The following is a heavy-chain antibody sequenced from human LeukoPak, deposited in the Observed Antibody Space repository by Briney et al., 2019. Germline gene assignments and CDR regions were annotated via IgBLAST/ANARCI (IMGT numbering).Heavy chain of an antibody. J-gene: IGHJ6*03. D-gene: IGHD3-9*01. CDR1: GGSFSGYY. CDR3: ARARRYLGYYYYMDV. CDR2: INHSGST. V-gene: IGHV4-34*01. Sequence: SETLSLTCAVYGGSFSGYYWSWIRQPPGKGLEWIGEINHSGSTNYNPSLKSRVTISVDTSKNQFSLKLSSVTAADTAVYYCARARRYLGYYYYMDVWGKGTTVTVSS.